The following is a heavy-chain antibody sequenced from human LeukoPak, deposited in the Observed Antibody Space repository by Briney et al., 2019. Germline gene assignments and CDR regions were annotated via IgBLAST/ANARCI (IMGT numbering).Heavy chain of an antibody. V-gene: IGHV4-31*03. CDR3: ARGRNPDYGDSKIDY. CDR2: IYYSGST. CDR1: GGSISSGGYY. Sequence: SQTLSLTCTVSGGSISSGGYYWSWIRQHPGKGPEWVGYIYYSGSTYYNPSLKSRISMSVDTSKNQFSLMLSSVTAADTAAYYCARGRNPDYGDSKIDYWGQGTLVTVSS. D-gene: IGHD4-17*01. J-gene: IGHJ4*02.